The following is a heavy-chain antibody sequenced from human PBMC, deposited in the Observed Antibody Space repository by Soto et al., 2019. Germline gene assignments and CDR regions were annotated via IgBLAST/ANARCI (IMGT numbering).Heavy chain of an antibody. CDR1: GFTFSNYA. CDR3: VKIPSTYYRDAFDI. V-gene: IGHV3-64D*08. Sequence: GGSLRLSCSASGFTFSNYAMHWVRQAPGKGLEYVSAISSNGGSTYYTDSVKDRFTISRDNYKNTLYLQMSSLRPDDTALYYCVKIPSTYYRDAFDIWGQGTMVTV. D-gene: IGHD3-10*01. J-gene: IGHJ3*02. CDR2: ISSNGGST.